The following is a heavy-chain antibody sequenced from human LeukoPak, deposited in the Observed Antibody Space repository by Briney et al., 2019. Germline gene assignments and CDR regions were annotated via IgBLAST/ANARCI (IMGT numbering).Heavy chain of an antibody. CDR3: ARSSWLRYYFDY. CDR1: GFTFSSYA. J-gene: IGHJ4*02. V-gene: IGHV3-23*01. CDR2: ISGSGGST. D-gene: IGHD6-19*01. Sequence: GGSLRLSCAASGFTFSSYAMSWVRQAPGKGLEWVSAISGSGGSTHYADSVKGRFTISRDNSKNTLYLQMNSLRAEDTAVYYCARSSWLRYYFDYWGQGTLVTVSS.